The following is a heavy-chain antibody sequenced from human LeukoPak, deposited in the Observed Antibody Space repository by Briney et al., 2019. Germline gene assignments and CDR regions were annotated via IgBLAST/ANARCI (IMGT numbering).Heavy chain of an antibody. J-gene: IGHJ4*02. CDR3: TTGVTMVRGVIIKPNY. V-gene: IGHV3-15*01. D-gene: IGHD3-10*01. Sequence: GGSLRLSCAASGFTFSNAWMSWVRQAPGKGLEWVGRIKSKTDGGTTDYAAPVKGRFTISRDDSKNTLYLQMNSLKTEDTAVYYCTTGVTMVRGVIIKPNYWGQGTLVTVSS. CDR1: GFTFSNAW. CDR2: IKSKTDGGTT.